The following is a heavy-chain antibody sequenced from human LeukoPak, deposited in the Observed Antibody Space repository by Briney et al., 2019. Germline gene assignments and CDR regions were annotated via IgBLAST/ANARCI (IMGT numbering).Heavy chain of an antibody. V-gene: IGHV3-30*02. CDR2: IRSDGSNK. Sequence: GGSLRLSCAGSGFSFSSYGMHWVRQAPGKGLEWMAFIRSDGSNKYYADSVKGRFTISRDNSKNTLYLQMNSLRAEDTAVYYCAKDSRVDAFDIWGQGAMVTVSS. J-gene: IGHJ3*02. CDR1: GFSFSSYG. CDR3: AKDSRVDAFDI.